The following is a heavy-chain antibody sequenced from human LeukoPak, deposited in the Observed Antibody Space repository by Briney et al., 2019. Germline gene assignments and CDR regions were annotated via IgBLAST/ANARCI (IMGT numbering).Heavy chain of an antibody. CDR3: ARVPDYYALGFDL. Sequence: SETLSLTCTVSGGSISSYYWSWIRQPPGKGLEWIGYIYYSGSTNYNPSLKSRVTISVDTSKNQFSLKLSSVTAADTAVYYCARVPDYYALGFDLWGRGTLVTVSS. D-gene: IGHD3-10*01. V-gene: IGHV4-59*01. CDR1: GGSISSYY. CDR2: IYYSGST. J-gene: IGHJ2*01.